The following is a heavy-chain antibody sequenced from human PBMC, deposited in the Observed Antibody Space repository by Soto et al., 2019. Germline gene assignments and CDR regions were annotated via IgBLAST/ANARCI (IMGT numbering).Heavy chain of an antibody. Sequence: ASVKVSCKASGYTFTSYYMHWVRQAPGRGLEWMGIINPSGGSTSYAQKFQGRVTMTRDTSTSTVYMELSSLRSEDTAVYYCARARIYCSSTSCEQNCFDPWGQGTLVTVSS. D-gene: IGHD2-2*01. CDR3: ARARIYCSSTSCEQNCFDP. J-gene: IGHJ5*02. CDR2: INPSGGST. CDR1: GYTFTSYY. V-gene: IGHV1-46*01.